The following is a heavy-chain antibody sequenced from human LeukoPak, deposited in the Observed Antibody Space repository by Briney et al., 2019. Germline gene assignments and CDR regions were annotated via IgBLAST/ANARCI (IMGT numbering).Heavy chain of an antibody. Sequence: ASVKVSCKASGYTFTGYYMHWVRQVPGQGLEWMGWINPNSGGTNYAQKFQGRVTMTRDTSISTAYMELSRLRSDDTAVYYCARAGYSSSWYPDFDYWGQGTLVTVSS. CDR3: ARAGYSSSWYPDFDY. V-gene: IGHV1-2*02. D-gene: IGHD6-13*01. J-gene: IGHJ4*02. CDR2: INPNSGGT. CDR1: GYTFTGYY.